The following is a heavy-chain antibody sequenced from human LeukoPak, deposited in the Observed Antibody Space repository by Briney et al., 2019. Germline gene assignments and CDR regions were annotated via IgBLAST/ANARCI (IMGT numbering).Heavy chain of an antibody. CDR3: ARAESPRGYSYGYSGY. Sequence: GGSLRLSCAASGFTFSSYSMNWVRQAPGKGLEWVSYISSSSSTIYYADSVKGRFTFSRDNAKNSLYLQMNSLRAEDTAVYYCARAESPRGYSYGYSGYWGQGTLVTVSS. V-gene: IGHV3-48*01. CDR1: GFTFSSYS. J-gene: IGHJ4*02. D-gene: IGHD5-18*01. CDR2: ISSSSSTI.